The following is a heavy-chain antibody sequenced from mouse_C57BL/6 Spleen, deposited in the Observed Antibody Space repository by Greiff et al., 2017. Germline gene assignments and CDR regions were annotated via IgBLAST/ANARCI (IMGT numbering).Heavy chain of an antibody. CDR3: AYGNGFGY. CDR1: GYNFTDYY. Sequence: EVQLVEPGAELVRPGASVKLSCTASGYNFTDYYMHWVKQRPEQGLEWIGWIDPENGDTNYAPKFQGKATITADTSSNTAYLQLSSLTSEDAAVCYCAYGNGFGYWGKGTLVTVSA. CDR2: IDPENGDT. D-gene: IGHD2-1*01. J-gene: IGHJ3*01. V-gene: IGHV14-4*02.